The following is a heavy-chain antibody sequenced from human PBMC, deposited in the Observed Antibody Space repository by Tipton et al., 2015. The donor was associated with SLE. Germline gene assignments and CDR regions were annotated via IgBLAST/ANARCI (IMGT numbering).Heavy chain of an antibody. CDR3: ARRVREGCDY. CDR1: GGSFSGYY. V-gene: IGHV4-34*01. CDR2: INHSGST. J-gene: IGHJ4*02. Sequence: TLSLTCAVYGGSFSGYYWSWIRQPPGKGLEWIGEINHSGSTNYNPSLKSRVTISVDTSKNQFSLKLTSMTAADTAVYYCARRVREGCDYWGQGTLVTVSS.